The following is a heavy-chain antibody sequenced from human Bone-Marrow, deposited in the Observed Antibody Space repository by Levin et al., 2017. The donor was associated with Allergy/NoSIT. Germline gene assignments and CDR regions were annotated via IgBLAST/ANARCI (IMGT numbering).Heavy chain of an antibody. D-gene: IGHD3-10*01. CDR1: GFSLNNNGVG. J-gene: IGHJ4*02. V-gene: IGHV2-5*01. Sequence: ASGPTLVKPTQTFTLTCTLSGFSLNNNGVGVGWIRQPPGQALEWLALLYWNGNRRYSPSLKTRLTISTDTSKTHVVLTMTNMDPSDTGTYFCAQSPTYHSGSGSRAGVDYWGLGTRVTGSS. CDR3: AQSPTYHSGSGSRAGVDY. CDR2: LYWNGNR.